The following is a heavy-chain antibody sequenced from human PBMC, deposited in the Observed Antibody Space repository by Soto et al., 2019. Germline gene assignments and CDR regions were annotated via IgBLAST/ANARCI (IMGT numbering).Heavy chain of an antibody. D-gene: IGHD1-26*01. V-gene: IGHV3-30*18. CDR3: GKLTGGAPVTYFAH. CDR2: ISNGGGKK. Sequence: QVQLVESGGGVVQPGRSLRLSCAASGFNFSTYGMDWVRQVPGKGLEWVAGISNGGGKKYYANSVKGRFTISRDNSKNLLFLQMNGLRAEDTAFISFGKLTGGAPVTYFAHWGQGPLVTVSS. J-gene: IGHJ4*02. CDR1: GFNFSTYG.